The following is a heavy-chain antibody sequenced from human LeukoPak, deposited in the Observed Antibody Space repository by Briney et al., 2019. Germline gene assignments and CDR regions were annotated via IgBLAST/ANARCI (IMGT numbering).Heavy chain of an antibody. CDR1: GGTFSSYA. CDR2: IIPIFGTA. J-gene: IGHJ4*02. CDR3: VYGAGSYHPKDLDY. Sequence: SVKVSCKASGGTFSSYAISWVRQAPGHGLEWMGGIIPIFGTANYAQKFPGRFTVTADESTSTAYMALSSLRYEDTAGYYCVYGAGSYHPKDLDYWGQGTLVTVSS. V-gene: IGHV1-69*13. D-gene: IGHD3-10*01.